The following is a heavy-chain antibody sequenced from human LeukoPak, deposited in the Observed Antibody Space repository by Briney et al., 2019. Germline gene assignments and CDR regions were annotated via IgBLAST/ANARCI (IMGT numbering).Heavy chain of an antibody. CDR3: ARDSGWVKMTTVTIVDY. J-gene: IGHJ4*02. V-gene: IGHV1-18*01. Sequence: ASVKVSCKASGYTFTSYGISWVRQAPGQGLEWMGWISAYNGNTNYAQKLQGRVTMTTNTSTSTAYMELRSLRSDDTAVYYCARDSGWVKMTTVTIVDYWGQGTLVTVSS. D-gene: IGHD4-17*01. CDR1: GYTFTSYG. CDR2: ISAYNGNT.